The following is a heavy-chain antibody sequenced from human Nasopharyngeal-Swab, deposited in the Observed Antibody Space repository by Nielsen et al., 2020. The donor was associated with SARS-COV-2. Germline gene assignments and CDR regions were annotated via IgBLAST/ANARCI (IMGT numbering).Heavy chain of an antibody. J-gene: IGHJ4*02. V-gene: IGHV1-69*13. CDR1: GYTLTELS. Sequence: SVKVSCKVSGYTLTELSMHWVRQAPGQGLEWMGGIIPIFGTANYAQKFQGRVTITADESTSTAYMELSSLRSEDTAVYYCARGHDSSSGKGPIDYWGQGTLVTVSS. CDR2: IIPIFGTA. D-gene: IGHD6-6*01. CDR3: ARGHDSSSGKGPIDY.